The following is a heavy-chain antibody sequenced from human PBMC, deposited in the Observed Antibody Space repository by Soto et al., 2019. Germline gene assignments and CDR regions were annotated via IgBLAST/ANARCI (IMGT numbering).Heavy chain of an antibody. Sequence: LSLTCTVSGGSISSGDYYWSWIRQPPGKGLEWIGYIYYSGSTYYNPSLKSRVTISVDTSKNQFSLKLSSVTAADTAVYHCARDVRGSYFDYWGQGTLVTVSS. V-gene: IGHV4-30-4*01. D-gene: IGHD3-16*01. CDR3: ARDVRGSYFDY. CDR2: IYYSGST. J-gene: IGHJ4*02. CDR1: GGSISSGDYY.